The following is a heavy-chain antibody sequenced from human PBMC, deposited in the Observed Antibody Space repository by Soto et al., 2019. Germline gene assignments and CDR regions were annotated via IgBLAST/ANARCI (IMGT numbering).Heavy chain of an antibody. CDR1: GYTFTSYD. J-gene: IGHJ4*02. D-gene: IGHD3-22*01. CDR2: MNPNSGNT. V-gene: IGHV1-8*01. CDR3: ARSPVYDSSGYRFDY. Sequence: ASVKVSCKASGYTFTSYDINCVRRATGQGLEWMGWMNPNSGNTGYAQKFQGRVTMTRNTSISTAYMELSSLRSEDTAVYYCARSPVYDSSGYRFDYWGQGTLVTVSS.